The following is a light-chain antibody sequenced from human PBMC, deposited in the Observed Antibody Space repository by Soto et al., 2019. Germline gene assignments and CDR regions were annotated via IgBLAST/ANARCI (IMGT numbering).Light chain of an antibody. CDR3: QQADGFPWT. CDR1: QGISTW. Sequence: DIQMTQSPSSVSASVGDRVTISCRASQGISTWLAWYEQKPGKAPKLPIYAASSLQSGVPSRFSGSGSGTHFTLTISSLQPEDFATYYCQQADGFPWTFGQGTRVEIK. CDR2: AAS. V-gene: IGKV1-12*01. J-gene: IGKJ1*01.